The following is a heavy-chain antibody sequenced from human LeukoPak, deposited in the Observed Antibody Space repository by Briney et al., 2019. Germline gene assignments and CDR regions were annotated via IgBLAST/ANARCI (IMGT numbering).Heavy chain of an antibody. CDR2: MNQDGRQK. V-gene: IGHV3-7*01. CDR1: GFTFSSYW. D-gene: IGHD2-2*03. Sequence: AGSLRLSCAASGFTFSSYWMSWVRQAPGRGLEWVANMNQDGRQKYYVDSVKDRFTISRDNAKNSLYLQMNSLRDEDTAVYYCASGCLARGGSDYWGQRTLVTDSS. CDR3: ASGCLARGGSDY. J-gene: IGHJ4*02.